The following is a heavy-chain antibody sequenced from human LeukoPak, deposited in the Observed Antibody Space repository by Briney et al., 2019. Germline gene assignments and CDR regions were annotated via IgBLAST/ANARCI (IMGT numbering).Heavy chain of an antibody. J-gene: IGHJ4*02. Sequence: SETLSLTCTVSGGSISSYYWSWIRQPPGKGLEWIGYIYYSGSTNYNPSLKSRVTISVDTSKNQFSLKLGSVTAADTAVYYCARGWAGFWSGYGYYFDYWGQGTLVTVSS. D-gene: IGHD3-3*01. CDR1: GGSISSYY. CDR2: IYYSGST. CDR3: ARGWAGFWSGYGYYFDY. V-gene: IGHV4-59*01.